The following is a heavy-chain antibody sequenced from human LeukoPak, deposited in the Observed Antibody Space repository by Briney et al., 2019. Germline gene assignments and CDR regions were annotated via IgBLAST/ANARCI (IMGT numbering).Heavy chain of an antibody. Sequence: SETLSLTCAVYGGSFSGYYWSWIRQPPGKGLEWIGEINHSGSTNYNPSLKRRVTISVDTSKNQFSLKLSSVTAADTAVYYCARELISVTALNWFDPWGQGTLVTVSS. CDR3: ARELISVTALNWFDP. V-gene: IGHV4-34*01. CDR2: INHSGST. J-gene: IGHJ5*02. D-gene: IGHD2-21*02. CDR1: GGSFSGYY.